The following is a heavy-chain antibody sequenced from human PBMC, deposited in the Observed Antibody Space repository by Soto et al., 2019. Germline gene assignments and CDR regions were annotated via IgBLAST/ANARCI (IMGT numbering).Heavy chain of an antibody. Sequence: GGSVRKCFAACECIFTGDSRNLIRQAPGKGLEWVSSISSTTNYIYYGDSMKGRFTISRDNAKNSLYLEMNSLRAEDTAVYYCARESEDLTSNFDYWGQGTLVTVSS. CDR3: ARESEDLTSNFDY. J-gene: IGHJ4*02. CDR1: ECIFTGDS. CDR2: ISSTTNYI. V-gene: IGHV3-21*06.